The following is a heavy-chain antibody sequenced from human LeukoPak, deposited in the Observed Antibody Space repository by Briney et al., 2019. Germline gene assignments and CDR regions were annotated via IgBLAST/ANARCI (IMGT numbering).Heavy chain of an antibody. V-gene: IGHV1-2*02. J-gene: IGHJ4*02. CDR1: GYTFTGYY. D-gene: IGHD6-19*01. Sequence: ASVKVSCKASGYTFTGYYMHWVRQAPGQGLEWMGWINPNSGGTNYAQKFQGRVTMTRDTSISTAYMELGSLRSEDTAVYYCATRPTYWGIAVAAAGEGVYFDYWGQGTLVTVSS. CDR3: ATRPTYWGIAVAAAGEGVYFDY. CDR2: INPNSGGT.